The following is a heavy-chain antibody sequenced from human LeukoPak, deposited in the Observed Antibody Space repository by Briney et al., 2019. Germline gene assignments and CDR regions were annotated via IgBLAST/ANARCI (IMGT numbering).Heavy chain of an antibody. D-gene: IGHD2-15*01. CDR3: AKESTVRAARDIDY. V-gene: IGHV3-30*18. Sequence: PGGSLRLSCAASGFTFSNYGMHWVRQAPGKGLEWVAVISYEGSTKYYADSVKGRFTISRDNSKNTLYLQMNSLRAEDTAVYYCAKESTVRAARDIDYWGQGTLVIVSS. CDR2: ISYEGSTK. CDR1: GFTFSNYG. J-gene: IGHJ4*02.